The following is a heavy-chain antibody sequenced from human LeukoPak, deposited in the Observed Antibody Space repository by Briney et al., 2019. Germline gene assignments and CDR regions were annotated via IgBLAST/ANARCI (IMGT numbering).Heavy chain of an antibody. CDR1: GFTFSSYA. CDR2: INGAGNSS. D-gene: IGHD4-17*01. CDR3: AKRGLRGNWFHP. V-gene: IGHV3-23*01. J-gene: IGHJ5*02. Sequence: GGSLRLSCAASGFTFSSYAMNWVHQAPGKGLEWVSSINGAGNSSYYADSLRGRFTVSRDNSKNTLYLQMNSLRAEDTAVYYCAKRGLRGNWFHPWGQGTLVTVSS.